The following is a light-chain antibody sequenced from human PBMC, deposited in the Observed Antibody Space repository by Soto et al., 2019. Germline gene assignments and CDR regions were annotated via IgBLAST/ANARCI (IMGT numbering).Light chain of an antibody. V-gene: IGLV2-14*01. CDR1: TSDVGGYNY. CDR2: DVS. CDR3: SSYLGSSTYVV. J-gene: IGLJ2*01. Sequence: QSVLTQPPSVSGSPGQSITISCTGTTSDVGGYNYVYWYQQHPGKAPKLMIYDVSNRPSGVSNRFSGSKSGNTASLTISGLQAEDEADYYCSSYLGSSTYVVFGGGTKLTVL.